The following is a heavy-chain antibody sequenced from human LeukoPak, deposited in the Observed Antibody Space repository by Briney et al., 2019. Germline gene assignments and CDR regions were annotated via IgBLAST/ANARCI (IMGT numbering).Heavy chain of an antibody. CDR1: GFSFRNYW. CDR3: AQRGQDY. Sequence: GGSLRLSCAASGFSFRNYWMHWLRQAPGKGLLWVSQINPDGSTTKYADSVKGRFTISRDNAKNTLSLQMNSLRAEDTAIYYCAQRGQDYWGQGTLVTVSS. J-gene: IGHJ4*02. CDR2: INPDGSTT. V-gene: IGHV3-74*01. D-gene: IGHD6-25*01.